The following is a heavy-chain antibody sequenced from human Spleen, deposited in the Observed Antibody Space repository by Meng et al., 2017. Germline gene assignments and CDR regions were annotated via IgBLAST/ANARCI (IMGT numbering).Heavy chain of an antibody. J-gene: IGHJ3*02. V-gene: IGHV5-51*01. CDR2: IYPGDSDT. D-gene: IGHD2-8*01. CDR3: ARLPPGPTQWAFDI. Sequence: KVSCKVSGFTFSANWIGWVRQTPGKGLEWMGIIYPGDSDTRYSPSFQGQVTISADKSISTAYLQWSSLKASDTAMYYCARLPPGPTQWAFDIWGQGTMVTVSS. CDR1: GFTFSANW.